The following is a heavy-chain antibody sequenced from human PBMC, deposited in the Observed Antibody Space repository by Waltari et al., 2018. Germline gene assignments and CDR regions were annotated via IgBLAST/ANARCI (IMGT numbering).Heavy chain of an antibody. J-gene: IGHJ4*02. CDR1: GCTFPTYG. D-gene: IGHD3-10*01. CDR3: ARGTDPYGSGSYYDH. V-gene: IGHV1-18*01. CDR2: ISGSTGNT. Sequence: QLVQSGAEVRKPGAPVKVSCKASGCTFPTYGIHWVRPAPGQGLEWMGWISGSTGNTNYAQRLQGRVTMTTDTSTSTAYMALRSLTPDDTAVYYCARGTDPYGSGSYYDHWGQGTLVTVSS.